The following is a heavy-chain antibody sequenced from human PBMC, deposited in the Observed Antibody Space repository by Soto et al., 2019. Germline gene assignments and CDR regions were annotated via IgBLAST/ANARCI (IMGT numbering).Heavy chain of an antibody. Sequence: GGSLRLSCAASGFTFSSYAMSWVRQAPGKGLEWVSAISGSGGSTYYADSVKGRFTISRDNSKNTLYLQMNSLRAEDTAVYYCAKGAIVVVPAAIPLFDYWGQGTLVTAPQ. CDR1: GFTFSSYA. D-gene: IGHD2-2*01. CDR2: ISGSGGST. V-gene: IGHV3-23*01. J-gene: IGHJ4*02. CDR3: AKGAIVVVPAAIPLFDY.